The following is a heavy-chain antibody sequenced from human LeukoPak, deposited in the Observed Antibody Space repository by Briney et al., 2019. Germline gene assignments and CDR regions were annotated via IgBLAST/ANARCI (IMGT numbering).Heavy chain of an antibody. D-gene: IGHD1-14*01. Sequence: SETLSLTCTVSGYSISSGYYWGWIRQPPGKGLAWIGSIYHSGSTYYNPSLKSRVTISVDTSKNQFSLKLSSVTAADTAVYYCARRPGGDWFDPWGQGTLVTVSS. CDR1: GYSISSGYY. CDR3: ARRPGGDWFDP. J-gene: IGHJ5*02. V-gene: IGHV4-38-2*02. CDR2: IYHSGST.